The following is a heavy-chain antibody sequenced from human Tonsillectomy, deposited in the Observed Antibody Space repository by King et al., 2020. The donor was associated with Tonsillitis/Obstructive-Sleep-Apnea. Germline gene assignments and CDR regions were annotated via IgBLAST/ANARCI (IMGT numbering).Heavy chain of an antibody. V-gene: IGHV1-46*01. CDR3: ARDDVVGRYIDS. CDR2: INPSSGVA. CDR1: GYTFTRYY. Sequence: QLVQSGAEVKTPGASVKVSCKASGYTFTRYYIHWVRQARGQGLEWMGIINPSSGVATYAQKFQGRVTMTTDTSASTVYLELSSLRSEDTAVYCCARDDVVGRYIDSWGQGTLLTVSS. D-gene: IGHD1-14*01. J-gene: IGHJ4*02.